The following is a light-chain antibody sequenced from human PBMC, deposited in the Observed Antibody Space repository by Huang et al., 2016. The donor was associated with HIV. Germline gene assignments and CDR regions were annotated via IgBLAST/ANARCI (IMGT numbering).Light chain of an antibody. J-gene: IGKJ4*01. V-gene: IGKV1-39*01. CDR1: QTIITY. CDR3: QQSYSTPRLT. CDR2: AAS. Sequence: IQMTQSPSSLSASVGDRVTISCRASQTIITYLNWYQQKPGKAPKLLIYAASSLQSGVPSRFRGSGSGTDFTLTISSLQPEDFATYYCQQSYSTPRLTFGGETKVDIK.